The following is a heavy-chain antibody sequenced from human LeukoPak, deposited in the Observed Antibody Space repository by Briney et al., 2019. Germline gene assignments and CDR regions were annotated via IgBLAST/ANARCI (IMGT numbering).Heavy chain of an antibody. CDR1: AFIFSGHW. CDR3: ARALPAAAHTYNWFDP. CDR2: IKEDGSER. J-gene: IGHJ5*02. V-gene: IGHV3-7*03. Sequence: GGSLRLSCEGSAFIFSGHWMNWVRQTPGKGLEWVASIKEDGSERQYVDSVKGRFSISRDNTKGSLFLQLNSLRAEDTAVYYCARALPAAAHTYNWFDPWGQGTLVTVSS. D-gene: IGHD2-2*01.